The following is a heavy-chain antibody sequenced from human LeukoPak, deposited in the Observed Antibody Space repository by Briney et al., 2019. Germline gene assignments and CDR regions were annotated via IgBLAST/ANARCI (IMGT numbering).Heavy chain of an antibody. V-gene: IGHV4-59*01. CDR3: ARGFDSHFDY. D-gene: IGHD3-9*01. CDR2: IFYSGNT. Sequence: SETLSLTCTVSGGSISSYSWSWIRQPPGKGLEWIGSIFYSGNTNQNPSLKSRVAISLDTSKNQFSLKLSSVTAADTAVCYCARGFDSHFDYWGQRTLVTVSS. J-gene: IGHJ4*02. CDR1: GGSISSYS.